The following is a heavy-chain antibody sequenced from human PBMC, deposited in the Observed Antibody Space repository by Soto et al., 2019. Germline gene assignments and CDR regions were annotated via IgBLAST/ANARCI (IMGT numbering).Heavy chain of an antibody. Sequence: QVHLQESGPGLVKPSQTLSLTCTVSGASISSGDYYWSWIRHHPEKGLEWIGYIYYSGNTYYNPSHHSRVTISLATSNNQFSLQLTSVTAAVTAVYYCASVDYHDYSVDYWGQGPLVTLSS. CDR3: ASVDYHDYSVDY. CDR2: IYYSGNT. V-gene: IGHV4-31*03. CDR1: GASISSGDYY. J-gene: IGHJ4*02. D-gene: IGHD4-17*01.